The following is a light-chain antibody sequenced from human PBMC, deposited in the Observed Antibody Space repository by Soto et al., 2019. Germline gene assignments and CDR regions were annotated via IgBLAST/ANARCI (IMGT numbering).Light chain of an antibody. CDR3: QQYSSSPRT. J-gene: IGKJ5*01. CDR1: QTISSGF. V-gene: IGKV3-20*01. CDR2: DAS. Sequence: IVLPQPTGILYFSPGGRASLSFRASQTISSGFLAWYQQKVGQAPRLLIYDASNRATSVPDRFSGSGSGTDFSLTISRLEPEDFAVYHCQQYSSSPRTFGQRTRLAIK.